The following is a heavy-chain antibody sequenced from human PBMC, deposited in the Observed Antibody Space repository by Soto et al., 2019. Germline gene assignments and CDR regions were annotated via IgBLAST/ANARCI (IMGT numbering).Heavy chain of an antibody. D-gene: IGHD2-15*01. CDR3: ARSIRLGYCSGGSCYSFSY. Sequence: QVQLQESGPGLVKPSQTLSLTCTVSGGSISSGGYYWSCIRQHPGKGLEWIGYIYYSGSTYYNPSLKSRVTISVDTSKNQFSLKLSSVTAADTAVYYCARSIRLGYCSGGSCYSFSYWGQGTLVTVSS. J-gene: IGHJ4*02. CDR1: GGSISSGGYY. CDR2: IYYSGST. V-gene: IGHV4-31*03.